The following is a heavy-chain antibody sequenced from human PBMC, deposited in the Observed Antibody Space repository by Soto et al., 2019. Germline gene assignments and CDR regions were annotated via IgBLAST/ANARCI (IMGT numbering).Heavy chain of an antibody. D-gene: IGHD3-10*01. V-gene: IGHV2-5*02. Sequence: QITLKESGPTLVKPTQTLTLTCSFSGFSLTTDGVGVGWVRQPPGEALEWLALIYWDDDERYSPSLKTRLTITKDTSKNQVVLIMTNMDPVDTATYYCAHSRNLITEYAQVGDFDYWGQGTLVTVSS. CDR3: AHSRNLITEYAQVGDFDY. CDR1: GFSLTTDGVG. CDR2: IYWDDDE. J-gene: IGHJ4*02.